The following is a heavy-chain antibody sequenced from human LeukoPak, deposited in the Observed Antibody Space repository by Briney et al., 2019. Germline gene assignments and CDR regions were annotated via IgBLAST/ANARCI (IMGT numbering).Heavy chain of an antibody. CDR2: INPNSGGT. V-gene: IGHV1-2*02. CDR1: GYTFTDYH. J-gene: IGHJ4*02. D-gene: IGHD3-22*01. Sequence: ASVKVSCKASGYTFTDYHMHWVRQAPGQGLEWMGWINPNSGGTNYAQKFQGRVTMTRDTSISTAYMELSRLTSDDTAVYYCARVLYAGSGYYYWGQGTLVTVSS. CDR3: ARVLYAGSGYYY.